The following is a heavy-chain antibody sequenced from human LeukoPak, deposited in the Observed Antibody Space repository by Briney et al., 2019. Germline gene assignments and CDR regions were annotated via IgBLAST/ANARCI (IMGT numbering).Heavy chain of an antibody. Sequence: GGSLRLSCAASGFTSSDYYMSWIRQAPGKGLEWVSYISSSGSTIYYADTVKGRFTISRDNGKNSLYLQMSSLRDEDTAVYYCARDRDYAFDYWGQGTLVTVSS. J-gene: IGHJ4*02. D-gene: IGHD4-17*01. CDR1: GFTSSDYY. V-gene: IGHV3-11*04. CDR3: ARDRDYAFDY. CDR2: ISSSGSTI.